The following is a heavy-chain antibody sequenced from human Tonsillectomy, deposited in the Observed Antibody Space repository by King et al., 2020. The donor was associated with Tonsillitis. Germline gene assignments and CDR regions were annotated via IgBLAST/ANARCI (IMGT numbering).Heavy chain of an antibody. J-gene: IGHJ6*03. V-gene: IGHV3-23*04. CDR3: ARYAPFWTTNDYDYDMDV. CDR2: IGGSGRNT. Sequence: VQLVESGGSLVQPGGSLRLSCAASGFTFSSFAMSWVRQAPGKGLEWVSGIGGSGRNTYYSDSVKGRFTISRDNSKNTVYLQMNSLRAEDTAVFYCARYAPFWTTNDYDYDMDVWGKGTTVTV. D-gene: IGHD3/OR15-3a*01. CDR1: GFTFSSFA.